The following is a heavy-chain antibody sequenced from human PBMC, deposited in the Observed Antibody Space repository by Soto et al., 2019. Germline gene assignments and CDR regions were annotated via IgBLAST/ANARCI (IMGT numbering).Heavy chain of an antibody. Sequence: EVQLLESGGGLVQPGGSLRLSCAASGFTFSSYAMSWVRQAPGKGLEWVSAISGCGGSTYYAGSVKGRFTISRDNSKNTLYLQMNSLRAEDTAVYYCAKDYYDSSGYYSPYGMDVWGQGTTVTVSS. CDR3: AKDYYDSSGYYSPYGMDV. CDR2: ISGCGGST. D-gene: IGHD3-22*01. J-gene: IGHJ6*02. CDR1: GFTFSSYA. V-gene: IGHV3-23*01.